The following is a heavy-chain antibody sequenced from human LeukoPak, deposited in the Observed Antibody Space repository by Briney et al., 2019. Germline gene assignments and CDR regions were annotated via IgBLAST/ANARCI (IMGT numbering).Heavy chain of an antibody. CDR2: ISGSGGST. CDR3: AKDRSERLKVVPAAPIDY. D-gene: IGHD2-2*01. V-gene: IGHV3-23*01. J-gene: IGHJ4*02. Sequence: GGSLRLSCAASGFTFSSYAMSWVRQAPGKGLEWVSAISGSGGSTYYADSVKGRFTISRDNSKNTLYLQMNSLRAEDTAVYYCAKDRSERLKVVPAAPIDYWGQGTLVTVSS. CDR1: GFTFSSYA.